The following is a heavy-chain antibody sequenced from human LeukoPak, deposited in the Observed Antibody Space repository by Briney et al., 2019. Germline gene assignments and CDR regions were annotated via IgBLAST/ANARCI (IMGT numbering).Heavy chain of an antibody. Sequence: ASVKVSCKASGGTFSSYAISWVRQAPGQGLEWMGGIIPIFGTANYAQKFQGRVTITTDESTSTAYMELSSLRSEDTAVYYCAAGYCSSTSCYATDAFDIWGQGTMVTVSS. CDR1: GGTFSSYA. V-gene: IGHV1-69*05. CDR3: AAGYCSSTSCYATDAFDI. J-gene: IGHJ3*02. CDR2: IIPIFGTA. D-gene: IGHD2-2*01.